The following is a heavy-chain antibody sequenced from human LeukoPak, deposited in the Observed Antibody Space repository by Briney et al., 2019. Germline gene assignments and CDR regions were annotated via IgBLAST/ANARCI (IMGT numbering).Heavy chain of an antibody. V-gene: IGHV3-23*01. Sequence: GGSLRLSCAAPGFTFSSYSMNWVRQAPGKGLEWVSAISDSGNTYHADSVKGRFTISRDSSKNTLFLQMNRLRPEDAAVYYCAKAPVTTCRGAYCYPFDYWGQGTLVTVSS. CDR3: AKAPVTTCRGAYCYPFDY. CDR1: GFTFSSYS. D-gene: IGHD2-21*01. J-gene: IGHJ4*02. CDR2: ISDSGNT.